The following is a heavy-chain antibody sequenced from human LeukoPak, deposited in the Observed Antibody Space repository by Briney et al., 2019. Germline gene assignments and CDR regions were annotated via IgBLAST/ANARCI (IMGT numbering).Heavy chain of an antibody. Sequence: GGSLRLSCAASGFTFDDYGMSWVRQAPGKGLEWVSGINWNGGSTGYAGSVKGRFTISRDNAKNSLYLQMNSLRAEDTAVYYCARDLGTVRPFDYWGQGTLVTVSS. J-gene: IGHJ4*02. CDR1: GFTFDDYG. D-gene: IGHD4-17*01. CDR2: INWNGGST. V-gene: IGHV3-20*04. CDR3: ARDLGTVRPFDY.